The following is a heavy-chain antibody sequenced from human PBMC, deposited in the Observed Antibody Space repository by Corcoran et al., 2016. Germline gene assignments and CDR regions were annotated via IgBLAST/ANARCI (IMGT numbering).Heavy chain of an antibody. V-gene: IGHV4-34*01. J-gene: IGHJ4*02. D-gene: IGHD2-2*02. Sequence: QVQLQQWGAGLLKPSETLSLTCAVYGGSFSGYYWSWIRQPPGKGREWIGEINHSGSTNYNPSLKSRVPISVDTAKNQFSLKLSSVTAADTAVYYCARGSSAILDYWGQGTLVTVSS. CDR1: GGSFSGYY. CDR3: ARGSSAILDY. CDR2: INHSGST.